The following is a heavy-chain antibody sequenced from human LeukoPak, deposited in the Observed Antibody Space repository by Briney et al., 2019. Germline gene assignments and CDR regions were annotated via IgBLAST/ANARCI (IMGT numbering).Heavy chain of an antibody. J-gene: IGHJ3*02. CDR3: ARVVPAAEEAFDI. D-gene: IGHD2-2*01. CDR1: GGSISSGGYY. V-gene: IGHV4-31*03. Sequence: SETLSLTCTVSGGSISSGGYYWSWIRQHPGKGLEWIGYIYYSGSTYYNPSLKSRVTISVDTSKNQFSLKLSSVTAADTAVYYCARVVPAAEEAFDIWGQGTMVTVSS. CDR2: IYYSGST.